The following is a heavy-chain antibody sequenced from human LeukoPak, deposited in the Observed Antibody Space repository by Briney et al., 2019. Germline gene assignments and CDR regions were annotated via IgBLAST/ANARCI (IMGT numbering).Heavy chain of an antibody. J-gene: IGHJ2*01. CDR3: ARGSHDYGRSFEYWYFDL. Sequence: PGGSLRLSCAASGFTFSSYSMNWVRQAPGKGLEWVSSISSSSSYIYYADSVKGRFTISRDNAKNSLYLQMNSLRAEDTAVYYCARGSHDYGRSFEYWYFDLWGRGTLVTVSS. CDR1: GFTFSSYS. V-gene: IGHV3-21*01. CDR2: ISSSSSYI. D-gene: IGHD4-17*01.